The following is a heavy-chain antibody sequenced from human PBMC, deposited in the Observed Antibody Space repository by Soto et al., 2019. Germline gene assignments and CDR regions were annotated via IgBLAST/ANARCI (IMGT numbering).Heavy chain of an antibody. J-gene: IGHJ4*02. CDR1: GYTFTTYD. CDR2: MSPKTGNT. D-gene: IGHD7-27*01. CDR3: ARCPPNWGFDL. Sequence: QVQLVQSGAEVKKPGASVKVSCKASGYTFTTYDINWVRQATGQGLEWIGWMSPKTGNTGYAQNFQGRVTMTRNPSISTAYMELSSLTSEDTAVYYGARCPPNWGFDLWGQGTLVPVSS. V-gene: IGHV1-8*01.